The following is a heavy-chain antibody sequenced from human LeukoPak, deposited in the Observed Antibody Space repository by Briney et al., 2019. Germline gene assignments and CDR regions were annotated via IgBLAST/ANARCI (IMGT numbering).Heavy chain of an antibody. Sequence: PGGSLRLSCAGSGYPFSSYWMHWVRQVPGKGLVWVSRINEGGSSTSYAESVRGRFPISRDNAKNTLYVQINSLRAEDTAVYYCTRDSFVARDSWGQGTLVTVSS. CDR2: INEGGSST. CDR3: TRDSFVARDS. J-gene: IGHJ4*02. V-gene: IGHV3-74*01. CDR1: GYPFSSYW. D-gene: IGHD3-16*02.